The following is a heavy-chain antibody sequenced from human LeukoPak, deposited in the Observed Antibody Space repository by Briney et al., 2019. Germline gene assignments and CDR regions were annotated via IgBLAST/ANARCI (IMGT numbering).Heavy chain of an antibody. D-gene: IGHD2-2*01. Sequence: ASVKVSCKASGYTFTSYGIGWGRQAPGQGLEKMGRISGYSGNTNYAQKLHGRVTMTTDTSTSTAYMELRSLRSDDTAVYYCARGCSSTSCNLLDYWGQGTLVTVSS. CDR1: GYTFTSYG. J-gene: IGHJ4*02. V-gene: IGHV1-18*01. CDR3: ARGCSSTSCNLLDY. CDR2: ISGYSGNT.